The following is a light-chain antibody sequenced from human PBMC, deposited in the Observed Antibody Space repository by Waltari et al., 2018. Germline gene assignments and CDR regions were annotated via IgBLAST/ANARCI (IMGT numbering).Light chain of an antibody. Sequence: NFVLTQPHSVSESPGKTVTISCTRSSGTIVTNYVQWYQQRPGSAPTTVIYEDKQKSSGVPYRFSGSIDSSSNSASLTISGLKTEDEADYYCQSYDNNNVVFGGGTKLTVL. CDR1: SGTIVTNY. J-gene: IGLJ3*02. CDR2: EDK. CDR3: QSYDNNNVV. V-gene: IGLV6-57*04.